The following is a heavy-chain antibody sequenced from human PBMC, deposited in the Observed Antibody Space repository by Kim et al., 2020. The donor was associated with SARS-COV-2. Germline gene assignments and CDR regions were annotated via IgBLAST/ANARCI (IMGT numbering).Heavy chain of an antibody. CDR1: GGSFSGYY. CDR3: ARVYRPRYQLLIFDY. CDR2: INHSGST. V-gene: IGHV4-34*01. Sequence: SETLSLTCAVYGGSFSGYYWSWIRQPPGKGLEWIGEINHSGSTNYNPSLKSRVTISVDTSKNQFSLKLSSVTAADTAVYYCARVYRPRYQLLIFDYWGQGTLVTVSS. D-gene: IGHD2-2*01. J-gene: IGHJ4*02.